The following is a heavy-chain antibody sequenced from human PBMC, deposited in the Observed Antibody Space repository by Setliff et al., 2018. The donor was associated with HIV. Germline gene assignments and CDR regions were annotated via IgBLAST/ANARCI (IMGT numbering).Heavy chain of an antibody. CDR3: ARGRSLVRGSGSPEYMDV. CDR1: GYTLTSYE. CDR2: MNPNSGDT. V-gene: IGHV1-8*02. Sequence: ASVKVSCKASGYTLTSYEINWVRQATGQGLEWMGWMNPNSGDTGYAQKFQGRVTMTRNTSISTAFMELSSLRSEETAVYYCARGRSLVRGSGSPEYMDVWGKGTTVTVSS. D-gene: IGHD3-10*01. J-gene: IGHJ6*03.